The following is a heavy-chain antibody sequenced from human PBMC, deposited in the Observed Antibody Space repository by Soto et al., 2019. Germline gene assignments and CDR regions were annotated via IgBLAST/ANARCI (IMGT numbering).Heavy chain of an antibody. CDR3: ARVGYYGSGKALDY. CDR1: DGSISSGGYS. J-gene: IGHJ4*02. D-gene: IGHD3-10*01. V-gene: IGHV4-30-2*01. Sequence: PSETLCLTCAFSDGSISSGGYSWSWIRQPPGKGLEWIGYIYHSGSTYYNPSLKSRVTISVDRSKNQFSLKLSSVTAADTAVYYRARVGYYGSGKALDYWGQGTMVTVSS. CDR2: IYHSGST.